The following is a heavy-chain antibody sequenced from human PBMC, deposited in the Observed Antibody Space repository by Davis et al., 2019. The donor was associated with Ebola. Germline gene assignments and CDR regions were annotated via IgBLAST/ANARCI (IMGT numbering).Heavy chain of an antibody. D-gene: IGHD3-22*01. V-gene: IGHV1-2*02. J-gene: IGHJ4*02. CDR1: GYTFTGYY. Sequence: ASVKVSCKASGYTFTGYYMHWVRQAPGQGLEWMGWINPNSGGTNYAQKFQGRVTMTRDTSISTAYMELSRLRSEDTAVYYCATSESYYDSSAIDYWGQGTLVTVSS. CDR2: INPNSGGT. CDR3: ATSESYYDSSAIDY.